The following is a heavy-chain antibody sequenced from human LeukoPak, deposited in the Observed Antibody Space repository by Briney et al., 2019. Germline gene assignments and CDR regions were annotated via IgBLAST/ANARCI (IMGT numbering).Heavy chain of an antibody. CDR2: VRGDGSRT. Sequence: GGSLRLSCGGSGYSFEDYEMHWSRHPPRKGLDWVSFVRGDGSRTYYAASARGRFTISRDNAINSLFLQMDSLAPEDTGFYYCVRDTIFVLPTQRFHFWGQGGLFTVSS. D-gene: IGHD3-3*01. V-gene: IGHV3-43*02. CDR1: GYSFEDYE. CDR3: VRDTIFVLPTQRFHF. J-gene: IGHJ4*02.